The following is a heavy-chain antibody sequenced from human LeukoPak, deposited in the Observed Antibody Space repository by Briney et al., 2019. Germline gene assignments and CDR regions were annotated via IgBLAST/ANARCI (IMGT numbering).Heavy chain of an antibody. CDR2: ISYDGSNK. J-gene: IGHJ4*02. D-gene: IGHD1-26*01. CDR1: GFTFSSYG. V-gene: IGHV3-30*18. CDR3: AKDQRSVGAKGGYYFDY. Sequence: GGSLRLSCAASGFTFSSYGMHWVRQAPGKGLEWVAVISYDGSNKYYADSVKGRFTISRDNSKNTLYLQINSLRAEDTAVYYCAKDQRSVGAKGGYYFDYWGQGTLATVSS.